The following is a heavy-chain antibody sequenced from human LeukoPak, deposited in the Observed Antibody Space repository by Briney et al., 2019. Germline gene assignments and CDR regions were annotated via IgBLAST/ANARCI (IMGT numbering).Heavy chain of an antibody. Sequence: GGSLRLSCAASGFTFSNYGMHWVRQAPGKGLEWVAVISDDGGNKYYADSVKGRFTISRDNSKNTLYLQMNSLRAEDTAVYYCARDLDGRYYYGMDVWGQGTTVTVSS. J-gene: IGHJ6*02. CDR2: ISDDGGNK. V-gene: IGHV3-30*03. CDR1: GFTFSNYG. CDR3: ARDLDGRYYYGMDV. D-gene: IGHD1-26*01.